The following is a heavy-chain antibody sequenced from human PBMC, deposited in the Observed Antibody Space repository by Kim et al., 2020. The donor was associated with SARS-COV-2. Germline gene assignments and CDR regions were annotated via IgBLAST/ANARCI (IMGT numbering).Heavy chain of an antibody. CDR1: GFTFSSYG. CDR2: ISYDGSNK. J-gene: IGHJ6*02. V-gene: IGHV3-30*18. Sequence: GGSLRLSCAASGFTFSSYGMHWVRQAPGKGLEWVAVISYDGSNKYYADSVKGRFTISRDNSKNTLYLQMNSLRAEDTAVYYCAKEYCSGGSCYPPYYYYGMDVWGQGTTVTVSS. CDR3: AKEYCSGGSCYPPYYYYGMDV. D-gene: IGHD2-15*01.